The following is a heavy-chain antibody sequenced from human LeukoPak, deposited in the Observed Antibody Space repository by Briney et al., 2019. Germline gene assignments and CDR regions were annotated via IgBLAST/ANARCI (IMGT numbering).Heavy chain of an antibody. CDR2: ISYIGST. D-gene: IGHD4-17*01. V-gene: IGHV4-59*11. CDR3: ARDLVTVTKEFDI. CDR1: DDSFSSHY. J-gene: IGHJ3*02. Sequence: KPSETLSLTCAVSDDSFSSHYWTWIRQPPGKGLEWIGYISYIGSTNYNPSLKSRVTISIDTSKNRFSLKLSSVTAADTAVYYCARDLVTVTKEFDIWGQGTMVSVSS.